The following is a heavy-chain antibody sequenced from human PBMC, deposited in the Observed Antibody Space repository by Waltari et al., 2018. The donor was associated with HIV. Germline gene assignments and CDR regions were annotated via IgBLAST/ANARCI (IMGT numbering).Heavy chain of an antibody. CDR1: GASFRAYY. V-gene: IGHV4-34*02. CDR2: VNDVGGV. Sequence: QVRLQQWGTGLLKSSETLSRTCAVYGASFRAYYWNWIRQSPGQGLQWIGEVNDVGGVRYSPSFRSRVSMSMDASKNQFSLNLTSVTAADTAVYYCARGRWRNRGPLPMDVWAPGAMVIVSS. D-gene: IGHD3-10*01. CDR3: ARGRWRNRGPLPMDV. J-gene: IGHJ6*02.